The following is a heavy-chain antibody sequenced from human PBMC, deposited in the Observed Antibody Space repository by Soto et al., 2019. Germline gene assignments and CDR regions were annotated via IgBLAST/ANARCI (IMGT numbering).Heavy chain of an antibody. V-gene: IGHV3-30*03. CDR1: GFTFSGYG. J-gene: IGHJ2*01. CDR2: ITSDGSDK. CDR3: AREVWYFDL. Sequence: QVQLVESGGGVVQPGRSLRLSCAASGFTFSGYGMHWVRQAPGKGLDWLAVITSDGSDKYYADSVKGRFTISRDNSKNTLYLQMNSLRAEDTAVYYCAREVWYFDLGGRGTLVSVSS.